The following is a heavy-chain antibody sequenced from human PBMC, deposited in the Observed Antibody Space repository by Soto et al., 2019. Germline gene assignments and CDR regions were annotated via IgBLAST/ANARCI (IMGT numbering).Heavy chain of an antibody. V-gene: IGHV1-46*03. CDR1: GYTFTSQN. Sequence: GASVNVSCKASGYTFTSQNMHWVRQAPGQGLEWMGVINPSIGTTTYAQKFQGRVTMTSDTSTSSVYMEVSSLRSEDTAVYYCISTLGARFDYWGQGTLVTVSS. D-gene: IGHD1-26*01. CDR2: INPSIGTT. J-gene: IGHJ4*02. CDR3: ISTLGARFDY.